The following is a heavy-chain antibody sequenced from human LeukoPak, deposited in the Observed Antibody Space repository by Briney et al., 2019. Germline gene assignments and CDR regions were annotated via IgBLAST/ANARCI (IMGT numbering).Heavy chain of an antibody. Sequence: ASVKVSCKASGGIFSRYAISWVRQAPGQGLEWMGGIIPIFGTANYAQKFQGRVTITADESTSTAYMELSSLRSEDTAVYYCARAPGYCSGTSCYEGYYFDYWGQGTLVTVSS. D-gene: IGHD2-2*01. CDR1: GGIFSRYA. V-gene: IGHV1-69*13. J-gene: IGHJ4*02. CDR3: ARAPGYCSGTSCYEGYYFDY. CDR2: IIPIFGTA.